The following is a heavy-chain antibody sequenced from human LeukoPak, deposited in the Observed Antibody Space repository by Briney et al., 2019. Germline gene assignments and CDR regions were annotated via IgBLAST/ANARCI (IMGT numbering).Heavy chain of an antibody. J-gene: IGHJ4*02. CDR1: GGSFSGYY. CDR2: INHSEST. CDR3: ARRNYYGSGSYCFDY. D-gene: IGHD3-10*01. Sequence: RPSETLSLTCAVYGGSFSGYYWSWIRQPPGKGLEWIGEINHSESTNYNPSLKSRVTISVDTSKNQFSLKLSSVTAADPAVYYCARRNYYGSGSYCFDYWGQGTLVTVSS. V-gene: IGHV4-34*01.